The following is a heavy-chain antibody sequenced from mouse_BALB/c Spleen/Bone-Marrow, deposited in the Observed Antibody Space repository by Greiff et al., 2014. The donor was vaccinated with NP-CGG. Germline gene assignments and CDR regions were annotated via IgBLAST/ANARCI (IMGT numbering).Heavy chain of an antibody. CDR3: ARSRDGWFAY. CDR2: INPYNGDA. Sequence: EVQLVESGPELVKPGASVKISCKASGYSFTGYFMNWVMQSHGKSLEWIGRINPYNGDAFYNQKFKGKATLTVDKSSSTAHMELRSLASEDSAVYYCARSRDGWFAYWGQGTLVTVSA. CDR1: GYSFTGYF. V-gene: IGHV1-20*02. J-gene: IGHJ3*01.